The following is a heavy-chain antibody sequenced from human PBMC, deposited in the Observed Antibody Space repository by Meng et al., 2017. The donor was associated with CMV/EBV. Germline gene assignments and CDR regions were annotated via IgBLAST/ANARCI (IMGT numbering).Heavy chain of an antibody. CDR2: ISYDGSNK. Sequence: GESLKISCAASGFTFSSCVMHWVRQAPGKGLEWVAVISYDGSNKYYADSVKGRFTISRDISKNTLYLQMNSLRAEDTAVYYCASQPVSGSYYLGIDYWGQGTLVTVSS. V-gene: IGHV3-30-3*01. D-gene: IGHD1-26*01. CDR3: ASQPVSGSYYLGIDY. J-gene: IGHJ4*02. CDR1: GFTFSSCV.